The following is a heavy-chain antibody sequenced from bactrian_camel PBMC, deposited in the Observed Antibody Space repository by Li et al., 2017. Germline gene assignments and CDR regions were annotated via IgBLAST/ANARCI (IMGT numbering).Heavy chain of an antibody. D-gene: IGHD1*01. Sequence: HVQLVESGGGSVEAGGSRKLSCRASGIPPGYNCFTWFRRAPGKDDEVIAGIDTGGGTTEYADSVKGRFTISQDTADSTVYLQMNSLEPEDTAIYYCAADLLLMRPLDPSEYQYWGQGTQVTVS. CDR3: AADLLLMRPLDPSEYQY. J-gene: IGHJ4*01. CDR1: GIPPGYNC. CDR2: IDTGGGTT. V-gene: IGHV3S53*01.